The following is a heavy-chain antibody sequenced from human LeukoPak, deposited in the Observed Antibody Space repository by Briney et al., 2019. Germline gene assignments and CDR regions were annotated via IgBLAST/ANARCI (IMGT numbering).Heavy chain of an antibody. CDR2: ISSSSSTV. Sequence: QAGGSLRLSCAASGFTFSSYSMNWVRQAPGKGLEWVSYISSSSSTVYYADSVKGRFTISRDNAKNSLYLQMNSLRAEDTAVYYCARDQGSGGTMVRGVDYYYYGMDVWGQGTTVTVSS. J-gene: IGHJ6*02. CDR1: GFTFSSYS. CDR3: ARDQGSGGTMVRGVDYYYYGMDV. D-gene: IGHD3-10*01. V-gene: IGHV3-48*01.